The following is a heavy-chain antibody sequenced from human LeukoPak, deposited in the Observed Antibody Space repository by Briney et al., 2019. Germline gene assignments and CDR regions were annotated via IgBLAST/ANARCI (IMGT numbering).Heavy chain of an antibody. CDR3: ARATVVVSAFDI. CDR1: GGSFSGYY. V-gene: IGHV4-34*01. J-gene: IGHJ3*02. D-gene: IGHD2-15*01. Sequence: KPSETLSLTCAVYGGSFSGYYWSWIRQPPGKGLEWIGYIYHSGSTYYNPSLKSRVTISVDRSKNQFSLKLSSVTAADTAVYYCARATVVVSAFDIWGQGTMVTVSS. CDR2: IYHSGST.